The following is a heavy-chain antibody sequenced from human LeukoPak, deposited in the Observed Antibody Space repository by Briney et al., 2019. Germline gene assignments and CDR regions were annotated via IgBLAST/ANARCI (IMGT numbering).Heavy chain of an antibody. CDR3: ARESGSYGNSYRFDC. Sequence: PSETLSLTCTVSGGSISSGSYYWSWIRQPAGKGLEWIGRIYTSGSTNYNPSLKSRVTISVDTSKNQFSLKLSSVTAADTAVYYCARESGSYGNSYRFDCWGQGTLVTVSS. D-gene: IGHD4-23*01. CDR2: IYTSGST. J-gene: IGHJ4*02. CDR1: GGSISSGSYY. V-gene: IGHV4-61*02.